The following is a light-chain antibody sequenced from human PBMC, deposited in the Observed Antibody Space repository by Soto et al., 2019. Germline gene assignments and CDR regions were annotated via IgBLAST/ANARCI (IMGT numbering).Light chain of an antibody. CDR1: QSFSDY. CDR2: DAS. J-gene: IGKJ5*01. CDR3: QQRSNWPLT. V-gene: IGKV3-11*01. Sequence: EIVLTQSPATLSLSPGERATLSCRASQSFSDYLAWYQQKPGQAPRLLIYDASRRATGIPARFSGSGSGTDFTLTSTSLEPEHFAVYYCQQRSNWPLTFGQGTRLEIK.